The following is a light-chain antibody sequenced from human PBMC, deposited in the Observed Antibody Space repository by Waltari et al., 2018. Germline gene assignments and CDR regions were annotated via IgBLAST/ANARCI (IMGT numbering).Light chain of an antibody. J-gene: IGLJ2*01. V-gene: IGLV2-14*03. Sequence: QSVVTQPASVSGSPGQSISISCPGTSNAIGANDYVSWYQPHPGRAPQLVIYDVSVRPSGVSIRFSGSKSGNTASLTISGLQAEDEALYYCSSYTLTNPVVFGGGTKLTVL. CDR2: DVS. CDR3: SSYTLTNPVV. CDR1: SNAIGANDY.